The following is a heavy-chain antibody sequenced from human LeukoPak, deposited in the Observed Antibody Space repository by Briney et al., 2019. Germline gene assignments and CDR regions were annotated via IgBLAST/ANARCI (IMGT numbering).Heavy chain of an antibody. CDR2: IYTSGST. Sequence: SETLSPTCTVSGGSISSYYWSWIRQPAGKGLEWIGRIYTSGSTNYNPSLKSRVTMSVDTSKNQFSLKLSSVTAADTAVYYCARGGRYGSGSYVDYWGQGTLVTVSS. D-gene: IGHD3-10*01. V-gene: IGHV4-4*07. CDR1: GGSISSYY. J-gene: IGHJ4*02. CDR3: ARGGRYGSGSYVDY.